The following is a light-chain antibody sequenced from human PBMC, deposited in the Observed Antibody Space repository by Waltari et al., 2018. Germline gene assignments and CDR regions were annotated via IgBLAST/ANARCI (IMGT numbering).Light chain of an antibody. CDR1: SSDVGGYNY. J-gene: IGLJ2*01. V-gene: IGLV2-14*01. CDR2: EVS. Sequence: QSALTQPASVSGSPGQSITISCTGTSSDVGGYNYVSWYQQHPGKAPKVMIYEVSKRPSGVSKRFSGSKSGNTASLTISGLQAEDEADYYCSSYTSSSTPVVFGGGTKLTVL. CDR3: SSYTSSSTPVV.